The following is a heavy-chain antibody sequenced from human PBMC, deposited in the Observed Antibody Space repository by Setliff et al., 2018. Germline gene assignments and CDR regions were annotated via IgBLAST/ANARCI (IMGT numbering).Heavy chain of an antibody. CDR2: ISDSSGST. CDR1: GFTFGSFY. Sequence: GGSLRLSCAASGFTFGSFYMTWVRQAPGKGLEWVSSISDSSGSTYYADAVKGRFTISREDSKDTLYLQMNSLKTEDTAVYFCARVYCRHRCLVESYMDVWGTGTTVTVSS. V-gene: IGHV3-23*01. CDR3: ARVYCRHRCLVESYMDV. D-gene: IGHD3-16*01. J-gene: IGHJ6*03.